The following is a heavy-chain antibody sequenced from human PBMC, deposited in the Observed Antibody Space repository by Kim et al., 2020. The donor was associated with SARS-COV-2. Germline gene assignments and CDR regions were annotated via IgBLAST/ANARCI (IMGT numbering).Heavy chain of an antibody. Sequence: GGSLRLSCAASGFTFSSYAMHWVRQAPGKGLEWVAVISYDGSNKYYADSVKGRFTISRDNSKNTLYLQMNSLRAEDTAVYYCARDMGAARPLDYWGQGTLVTVSS. CDR3: ARDMGAARPLDY. D-gene: IGHD6-6*01. V-gene: IGHV3-30-3*01. CDR1: GFTFSSYA. CDR2: ISYDGSNK. J-gene: IGHJ4*02.